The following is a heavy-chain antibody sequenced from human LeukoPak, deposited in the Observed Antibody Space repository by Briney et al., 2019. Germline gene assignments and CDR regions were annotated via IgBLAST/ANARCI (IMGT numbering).Heavy chain of an antibody. J-gene: IGHJ5*02. Sequence: GASVKVSCKASGYTFTGYYMHWVRQAPGQGLEWMGWINPKSGSTNYAQKFQGRVTMTRDTSISTASMELTSLKSDDTAVYYCARSEDWFDPWGQGTLVTVSS. V-gene: IGHV1-2*02. CDR3: ARSEDWFDP. CDR1: GYTFTGYY. CDR2: INPKSGST.